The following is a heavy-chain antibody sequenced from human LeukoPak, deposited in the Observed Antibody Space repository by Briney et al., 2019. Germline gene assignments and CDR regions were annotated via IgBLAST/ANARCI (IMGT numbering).Heavy chain of an antibody. CDR3: ARDAVGRVYYGSGSYLDY. V-gene: IGHV3-30*02. CDR2: IRYDGNNK. CDR1: GFTFSSYG. J-gene: IGHJ4*02. D-gene: IGHD3-10*01. Sequence: GGSLRLSCAASGFTFSSYGMHWVRQAPGKGLEWVALIRYDGNNKYYADSVKGRFTISRDNSKDTLYLQMNSLRAEDTAVYYCARDAVGRVYYGSGSYLDYWGQGTLVTVSS.